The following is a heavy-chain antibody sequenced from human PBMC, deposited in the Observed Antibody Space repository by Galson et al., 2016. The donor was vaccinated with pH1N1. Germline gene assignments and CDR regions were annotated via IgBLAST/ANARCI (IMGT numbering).Heavy chain of an antibody. D-gene: IGHD4-17*01. CDR2: IDWDDSN. CDR3: AHLGYGDYVGYFDY. J-gene: IGHJ4*02. Sequence: PALVKPTQTLTLTCTFSGFSLSTTGMRVSWIRQPPGKALEWLARIDWDDSNFYSTSLKTRVTISKDTSKNQVVLTMTNMDPVDTATYYCAHLGYGDYVGYFDYWGQGTLVTVSS. CDR1: GFSLSTTGMR. V-gene: IGHV2-70*04.